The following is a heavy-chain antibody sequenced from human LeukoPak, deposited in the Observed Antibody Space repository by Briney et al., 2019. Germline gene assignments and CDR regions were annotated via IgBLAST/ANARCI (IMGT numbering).Heavy chain of an antibody. J-gene: IGHJ4*02. Sequence: ASVKVSCKASGYTFTSYGISWVRQAPGQGLEWMGWISAYNGNTNYAQKLQGRVTRTTDTSTSTAYMELRSLRSDDAAVYYCARGLTYGSGSYYHLYYFDYWGQGTLVTVSS. CDR1: GYTFTSYG. CDR3: ARGLTYGSGSYYHLYYFDY. D-gene: IGHD3-10*01. CDR2: ISAYNGNT. V-gene: IGHV1-18*01.